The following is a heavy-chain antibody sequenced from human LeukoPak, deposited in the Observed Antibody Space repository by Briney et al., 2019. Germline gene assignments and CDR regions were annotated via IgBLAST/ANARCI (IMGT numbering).Heavy chain of an antibody. CDR1: GFTFSSYS. CDR3: AREHTGARRWFDP. Sequence: GWSLRLSCAASGFTFSSYSMNWVRQAPGKGLEWVSSISSSSSYIYYADSVKGRFTISRDNAKNSLYLQMNSLRAEDTAVYYCAREHTGARRWFDPWGQGTLVTVSS. V-gene: IGHV3-21*01. CDR2: ISSSSSYI. J-gene: IGHJ5*02. D-gene: IGHD1-26*01.